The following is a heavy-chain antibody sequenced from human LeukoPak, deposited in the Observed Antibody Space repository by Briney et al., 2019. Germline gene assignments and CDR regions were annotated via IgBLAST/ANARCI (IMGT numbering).Heavy chain of an antibody. CDR3: ARDLSYCSGSNCFYYFDS. D-gene: IGHD2-15*01. CDR1: GDSVSSNSAA. Sequence: SQTLSLTCAISGDSVSSNSAAWNWIRQSPSRGLEWLGRTYYRSKWYNDYAESVKSRINIKPDTSKNQFSLQLNSVTPEDTAVYFCARDLSYCSGSNCFYYFDSWGQGTLVTVSS. CDR2: TYYRSKWYN. V-gene: IGHV6-1*01. J-gene: IGHJ4*02.